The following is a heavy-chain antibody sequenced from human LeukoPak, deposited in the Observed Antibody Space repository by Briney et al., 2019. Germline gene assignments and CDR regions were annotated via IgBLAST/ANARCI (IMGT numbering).Heavy chain of an antibody. CDR1: GFTFSSYG. D-gene: IGHD6-19*01. V-gene: IGHV3-20*04. CDR3: ARMAGAGYYFYMDV. J-gene: IGHJ6*03. CDR2: INWNGGST. Sequence: GGSLRLSCAASGFTFSSYGMHWVRQAPGKGLERVSGINWNGGSTGYADSVKGRFTISRDNAKNSLYLQMNSLRAEDTALYYCARMAGAGYYFYMDVWGKGTTVTVSS.